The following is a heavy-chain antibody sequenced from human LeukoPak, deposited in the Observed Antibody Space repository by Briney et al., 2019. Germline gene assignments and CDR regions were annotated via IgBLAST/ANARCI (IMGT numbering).Heavy chain of an antibody. D-gene: IGHD3-3*01. V-gene: IGHV4-30-2*01. J-gene: IGHJ5*02. Sequence: SQTLSLTCAVSGGSISSGGYSWSWIRQPPGKGLGWIGYIYHSGSTYYNPSLKSRVTISVDRSKNQFSLKLSSVTAADTAVYYCARAIFGVVNPWFDPWGQGTLVTVSS. CDR2: IYHSGST. CDR1: GGSISSGGYS. CDR3: ARAIFGVVNPWFDP.